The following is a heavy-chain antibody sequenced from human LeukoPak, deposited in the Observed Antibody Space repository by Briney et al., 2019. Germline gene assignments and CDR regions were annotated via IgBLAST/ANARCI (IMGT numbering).Heavy chain of an antibody. V-gene: IGHV4-34*01. CDR3: ARLYYDILTGYPLYYYMDV. CDR2: INHSGST. Sequence: PSETLSLTCAVYGGSFSGYYWSWIRQPPGKGLEWIGEINHSGSTNYNPSLKSRVTISVDTSKNQFSLKLSSVTAADTAVYYCARLYYDILTGYPLYYYMDVWGKGTTVTVSS. J-gene: IGHJ6*03. CDR1: GGSFSGYY. D-gene: IGHD3-9*01.